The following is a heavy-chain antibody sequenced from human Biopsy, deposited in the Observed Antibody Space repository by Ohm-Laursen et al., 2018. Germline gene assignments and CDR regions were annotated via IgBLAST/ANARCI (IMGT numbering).Heavy chain of an antibody. CDR1: GYPFTFYE. V-gene: IGHV1-8*01. CDR3: ARFDNGFDK. Sequence: ASVKVSCKTSGYPFTFYEINWVRQATGQGLEWLGWMNPDSGDTGSAQKFHDRVTMTMNTSINTAYLELSSLRSEDTAVYYCARFDNGFDKWGQGALVTVSS. CDR2: MNPDSGDT. D-gene: IGHD2-8*01. J-gene: IGHJ4*02.